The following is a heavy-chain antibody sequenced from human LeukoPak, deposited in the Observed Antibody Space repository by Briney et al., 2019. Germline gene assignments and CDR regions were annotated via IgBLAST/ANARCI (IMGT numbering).Heavy chain of an antibody. V-gene: IGHV3-23*01. D-gene: IGHD3-10*01. Sequence: GGSLRLSCAASGFTFDDYGMSWVRQAPGKGLEWVSGISGSGGSTYYADSVKGRFTISRDNSKNTLYLQMNSLRAEDTAVYYCAKVHRFGELLDYFDYWGQGTLVTVSS. CDR2: ISGSGGST. CDR1: GFTFDDYG. CDR3: AKVHRFGELLDYFDY. J-gene: IGHJ4*02.